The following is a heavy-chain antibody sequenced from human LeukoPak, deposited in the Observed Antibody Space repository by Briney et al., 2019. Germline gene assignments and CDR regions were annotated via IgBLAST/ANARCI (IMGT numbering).Heavy chain of an antibody. V-gene: IGHV3-23*01. CDR3: AKAHRAAAGIFRNWFDP. Sequence: GGSLRLSCAASGFTFSSYAMSWVRQAPGKGLEWDSAISGSGGSTYYADSAKGRFTISRDNSKNTLYLQMNSLRAEDTAVYYCAKAHRAAAGIFRNWFDPWGQGTLVTVSS. CDR1: GFTFSSYA. D-gene: IGHD6-13*01. J-gene: IGHJ5*02. CDR2: ISGSGGST.